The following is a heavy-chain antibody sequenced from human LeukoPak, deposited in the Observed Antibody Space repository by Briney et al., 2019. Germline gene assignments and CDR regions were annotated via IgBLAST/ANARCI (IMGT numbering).Heavy chain of an antibody. J-gene: IGHJ5*02. Sequence: GGSLRLSCAASGFTFSSYSMNWVRQAPGKGLEWVSYISSSSSTIYYADSVKGRLTISRDNAKNSLYLQMNSLRAEDTAVYYCARDSIVVVPAAIAWGPNWFDPWGQGTLVTVSS. CDR2: ISSSSSTI. V-gene: IGHV3-48*04. CDR1: GFTFSSYS. CDR3: ARDSIVVVPAAIAWGPNWFDP. D-gene: IGHD2-2*01.